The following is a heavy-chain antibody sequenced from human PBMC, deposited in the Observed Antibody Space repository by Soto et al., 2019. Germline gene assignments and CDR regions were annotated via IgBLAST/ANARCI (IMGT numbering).Heavy chain of an antibody. V-gene: IGHV3-7*01. J-gene: IGHJ3*02. Sequence: PGGSLRLSCAASGFTFSSYWMSWVRQAPGKGLEWVANIKQDGSEKYYVDSVKGRFTISRDNAKNSLYLQMNSLRAEDTAVYYCARDYYSSDYGDYAEGSSMLAFDIWGQGTMVTVS. CDR3: ARDYYSSDYGDYAEGSSMLAFDI. D-gene: IGHD4-17*01. CDR2: IKQDGSEK. CDR1: GFTFSSYW.